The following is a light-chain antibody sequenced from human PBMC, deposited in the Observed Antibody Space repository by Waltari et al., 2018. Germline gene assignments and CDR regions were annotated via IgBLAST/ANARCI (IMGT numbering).Light chain of an antibody. Sequence: DIVMTQTPVSLSVHPGQTASTSCKSSQSLLHTDGKRYLYWYLQKPGQPPQLLIHEVSKRFSGVPDRFSGSGSGTDFTLKISRVEAEDVGVYYCMQSIQMPLTFGGGTKVEIK. CDR2: EVS. J-gene: IGKJ4*01. CDR3: MQSIQMPLT. V-gene: IGKV2D-29*01. CDR1: QSLLHTDGKRY.